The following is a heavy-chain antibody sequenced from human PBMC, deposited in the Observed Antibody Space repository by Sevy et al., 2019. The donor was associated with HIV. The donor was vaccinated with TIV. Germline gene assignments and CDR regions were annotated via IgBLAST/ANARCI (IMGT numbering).Heavy chain of an antibody. Sequence: SETLSLTCTVSGGSISSYYWSWIRQPPGKGLEWIGYIYYSGSTNYNPSLKSRVTISVDTSKNQFSLKLSSVTAADTAVHYCARVEGMYYDILTGYITDYYYMDVWGKGTTVTVSS. CDR3: ARVEGMYYDILTGYITDYYYMDV. V-gene: IGHV4-59*01. J-gene: IGHJ6*03. CDR1: GGSISSYY. CDR2: IYYSGST. D-gene: IGHD3-9*01.